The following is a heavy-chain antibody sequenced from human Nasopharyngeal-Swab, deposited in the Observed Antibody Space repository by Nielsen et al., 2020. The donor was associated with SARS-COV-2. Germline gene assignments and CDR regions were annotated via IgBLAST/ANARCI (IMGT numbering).Heavy chain of an antibody. D-gene: IGHD3-10*01. CDR1: GFTFSNYS. CDR3: ARDGFGESPYYYYYGMDV. V-gene: IGHV3-21*01. J-gene: IGHJ6*02. Sequence: GGSLRLSCAASGFTFSNYSMNWVRQAPGKGLEWVSSISSSTSYIYYADSVKGRFTISRDNAKNPLYLQMNSLRAEDTAVYYCARDGFGESPYYYYYGMDVWGQGTTVTVSS. CDR2: ISSSTSYI.